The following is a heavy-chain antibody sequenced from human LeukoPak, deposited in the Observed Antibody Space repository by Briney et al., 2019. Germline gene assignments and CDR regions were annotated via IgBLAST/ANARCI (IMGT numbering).Heavy chain of an antibody. CDR1: GYTFTGYY. CDR3: ARAHLPPYDAFDI. J-gene: IGHJ3*02. CDR2: LNPNSGGT. Sequence: ASVKDSCKASGYTFTGYYMHWVRQAPGQGLEWMGWLNPNSGGTNYAQKFQGRVTMTRDTSISTAYMELSRLRSDDTAVYYCARAHLPPYDAFDIWGQGTMVTVSS. V-gene: IGHV1-2*02.